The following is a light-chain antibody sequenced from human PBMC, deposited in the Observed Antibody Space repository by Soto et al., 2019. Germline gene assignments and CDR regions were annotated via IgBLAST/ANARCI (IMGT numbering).Light chain of an antibody. CDR3: QSYDSSLNAYV. V-gene: IGLV1-40*01. CDR1: ASNIGTYYD. Sequence: QSALTQPPSVSGAPGQRVTISCTGSASNIGTYYDVHWYQQLPGTAPKLLIYGNTNRPSGVPDRFSGSKSGSSASLAITGLQAEDEADYYCQSYDSSLNAYVFGSGTKLTVL. CDR2: GNT. J-gene: IGLJ1*01.